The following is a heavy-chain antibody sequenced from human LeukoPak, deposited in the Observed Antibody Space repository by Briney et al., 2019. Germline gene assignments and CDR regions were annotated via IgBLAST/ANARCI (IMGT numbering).Heavy chain of an antibody. V-gene: IGHV3-15*01. CDR1: GFTFTNAW. Sequence: GGSLRLSCGASGFTFTNAWMSWVRQAPGKGLEWVGHIKSKTDGGTTDYAAPVKGRFIISRDDSKHTLYLQMNSLKTDDTAVYYCTKYDTSVNFDYWGQGTLVTVFS. D-gene: IGHD3-22*01. J-gene: IGHJ4*02. CDR2: IKSKTDGGTT. CDR3: TKYDTSVNFDY.